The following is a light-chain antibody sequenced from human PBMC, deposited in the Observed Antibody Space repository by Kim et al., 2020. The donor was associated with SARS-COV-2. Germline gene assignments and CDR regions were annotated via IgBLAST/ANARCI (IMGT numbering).Light chain of an antibody. J-gene: IGKJ2*01. CDR3: QQANSFPYT. Sequence: DIQMTQSPSSVSASVGDRVTITCRASQDISNWLAWYQQRPGKAPKLLVYAASNLQSGVPSRFSGSGSGTDFTLTISSLQPEDFATYYCQQANSFPYTFGQGTKLDIK. V-gene: IGKV1-12*01. CDR1: QDISNW. CDR2: AAS.